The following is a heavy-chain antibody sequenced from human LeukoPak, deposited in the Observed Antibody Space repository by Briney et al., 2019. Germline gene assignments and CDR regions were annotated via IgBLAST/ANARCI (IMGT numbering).Heavy chain of an antibody. CDR2: INHSGST. J-gene: IGHJ4*02. D-gene: IGHD3-22*01. CDR1: GGSFNDYY. Sequence: SEILSLTCAVYGGSFNDYYWSWIRQPLGKGLEWIGEINHSGSTNYNPSLKSRVTISVDTSKNQFSLKLSSVTAADAAVYYCARGRDTVIDSYYFDCWGQGTLVTVSS. V-gene: IGHV4-34*01. CDR3: ARGRDTVIDSYYFDC.